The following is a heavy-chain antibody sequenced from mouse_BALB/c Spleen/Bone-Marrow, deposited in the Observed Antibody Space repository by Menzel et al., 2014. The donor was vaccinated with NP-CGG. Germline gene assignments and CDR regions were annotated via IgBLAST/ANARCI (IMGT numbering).Heavy chain of an antibody. CDR3: VRSRLRDWYFDV. J-gene: IGHJ1*01. Sequence: QVQLQQSGVELVKPGASVKLSCKASGNTFTSYDINWVRQRPEQGLEWIGWIFPGDSTTKYNEKFKGKATLSTDKSSSTVHMQLRRLTSEDSAVYFCVRSRLRDWYFDVWGAGTTGTSSS. D-gene: IGHD1-2*01. CDR2: IFPGDSTT. CDR1: GNTFTSYD. V-gene: IGHV1S56*01.